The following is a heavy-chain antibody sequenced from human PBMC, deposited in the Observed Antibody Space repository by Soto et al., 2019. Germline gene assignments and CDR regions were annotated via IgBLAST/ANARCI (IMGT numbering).Heavy chain of an antibody. CDR2: IYYSGST. CDR1: GGSISSYY. D-gene: IGHD3-3*01. V-gene: IGHV4-59*01. J-gene: IGHJ4*02. CDR3: ARDSRPYYDFWSGYYTGYYFDY. Sequence: SETLSLTCTVSGGSISSYYWSWIRQPPGKGLEWIGYIYYSGSTNYNPSLKSRVTISVDTSKNQFSLKLSSVTAADTAVYYCARDSRPYYDFWSGYYTGYYFDYWGQGTLVTVS.